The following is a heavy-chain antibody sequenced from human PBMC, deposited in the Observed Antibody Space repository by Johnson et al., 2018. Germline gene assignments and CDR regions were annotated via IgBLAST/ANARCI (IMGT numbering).Heavy chain of an antibody. CDR1: GFTFSSYG. V-gene: IGHV3-48*01. Sequence: VQLVQSGEGLVQPGRSLRLSCAASGFTFSSYGMNWVRQAPGKGLEWVSYISSRSSTIYDADSVKGRFTISRDNAKNSLYLQMNSLRAEDTAVYYCARVRPMDTAMVGSYYYYYYMDVWGKGTTVTVSS. J-gene: IGHJ6*03. CDR2: ISSRSSTI. CDR3: ARVRPMDTAMVGSYYYYYYMDV. D-gene: IGHD5-18*01.